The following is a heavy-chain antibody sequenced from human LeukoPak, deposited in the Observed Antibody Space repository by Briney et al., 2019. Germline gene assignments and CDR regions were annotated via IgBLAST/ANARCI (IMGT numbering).Heavy chain of an antibody. CDR3: ARTAGAVVWYYYMDV. CDR2: INPNSGGT. D-gene: IGHD2-2*01. J-gene: IGHJ6*03. CDR1: GYTFTGYY. Sequence: GASVKVSCKASGYTFTGYYMHWVRQAPGQGLEWMGRINPNSGGTNYAQKFQGRVTMTRDTSISTAYMELSRLRSEDTAVYYCARTAGAVVWYYYMDVWGKGTTVTVSS. V-gene: IGHV1-2*06.